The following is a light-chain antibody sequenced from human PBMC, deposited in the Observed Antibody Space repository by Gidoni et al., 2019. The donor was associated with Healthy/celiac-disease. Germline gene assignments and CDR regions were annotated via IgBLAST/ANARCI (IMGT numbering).Light chain of an antibody. CDR2: AAS. CDR1: QSISSY. V-gene: IGKV1-39*01. CDR3: QQTYSTPPF. Sequence: DIQMTQSPSSLSASVGDRVTITCRASQSISSYLNWYQQKPGKAPELLIYAASSLQSGVPSRFSGSGSGTDFTLTISSLQPEDFATYYCQQTYSTPPFFGGGTKVEIK. J-gene: IGKJ4*01.